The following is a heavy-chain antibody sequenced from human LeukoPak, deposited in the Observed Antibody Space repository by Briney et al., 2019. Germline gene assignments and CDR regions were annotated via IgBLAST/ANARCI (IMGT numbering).Heavy chain of an antibody. CDR1: GFTFRISA. J-gene: IGHJ6*02. Sequence: GGSLRLSCVASGFTFRISAMNWARQAPGKGLEWVSGISGSGGNIYYTESVKGRFTISRDNSKNTLYLQMNSLRAEDTAVYYCAKASGNSYYYGMDVWGQGTTVTVSS. V-gene: IGHV3-23*01. CDR3: AKASGNSYYYGMDV. CDR2: ISGSGGNI. D-gene: IGHD1-26*01.